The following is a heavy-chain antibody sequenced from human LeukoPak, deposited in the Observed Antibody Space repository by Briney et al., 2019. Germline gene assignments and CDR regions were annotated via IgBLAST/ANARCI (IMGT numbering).Heavy chain of an antibody. V-gene: IGHV3-11*04. CDR2: ISSSGSTI. D-gene: IGHD3-22*01. Sequence: GGSLRLSCAASGFTFNSYAMSWIRQAPGKGLEWVSYISSSGSTIYYADSVKGRFTISRDNAKNSLYLQMNSLRAEDTAVYYCARDIYYDSSGYYSVDAFDIWGQGTMVTVSS. CDR1: GFTFNSYA. J-gene: IGHJ3*02. CDR3: ARDIYYDSSGYYSVDAFDI.